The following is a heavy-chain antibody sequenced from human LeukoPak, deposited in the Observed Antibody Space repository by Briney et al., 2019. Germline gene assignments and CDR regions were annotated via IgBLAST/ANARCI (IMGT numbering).Heavy chain of an antibody. D-gene: IGHD1-1*01. J-gene: IGHJ4*02. CDR3: AKLERVNSSDY. V-gene: IGHV4-59*03. CDR2: IYNSGST. CDR1: GGSISIYY. Sequence: SETLSLTCTVSGGSISIYYWSWIRQPPGKGLEWIGYIYNSGSTIYNPSLKSRVTISEDTSKNQFSLKLTSVTAADTAVYYCAKLERVNSSDYWGQGTLVTVSS.